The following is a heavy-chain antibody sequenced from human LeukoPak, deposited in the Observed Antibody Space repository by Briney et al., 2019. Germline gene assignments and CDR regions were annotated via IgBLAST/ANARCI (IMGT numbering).Heavy chain of an antibody. D-gene: IGHD4-17*01. V-gene: IGHV4-4*07. J-gene: IGHJ6*02. CDR2: IYTSGST. Sequence: QPSETLSLTCTVSGGSISSYCWSWIRQPAGKGLEWIGRIYTSGSTNYNPSLKSRVTMSVDTSKNQFSLKLSSVTAADTAVYYCAREGPDYGDLYYYYGMDVWGQGTTVTVSS. CDR1: GGSISSYC. CDR3: AREGPDYGDLYYYYGMDV.